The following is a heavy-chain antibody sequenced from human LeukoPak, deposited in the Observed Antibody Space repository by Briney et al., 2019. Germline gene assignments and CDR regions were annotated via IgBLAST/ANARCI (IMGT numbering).Heavy chain of an antibody. CDR2: ISYDGSNK. CDR3: AREDIVAVPGYDC. CDR1: GFTFSSYA. Sequence: GGSLRLSCAASGFTFSSYAMHWVRQAPGKGLEWVAVISYDGSNKYYADSVKGRFTISRDNSKNTLYLQMNSLRAEDTAVYYCAREDIVAVPGYDCWGQGTLVTISS. J-gene: IGHJ4*02. D-gene: IGHD2-2*01. V-gene: IGHV3-30-3*01.